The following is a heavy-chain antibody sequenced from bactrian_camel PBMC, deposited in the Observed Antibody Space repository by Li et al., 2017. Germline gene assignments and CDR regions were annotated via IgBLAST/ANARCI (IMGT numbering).Heavy chain of an antibody. J-gene: IGHJ4*01. CDR2: LDSDGTT. V-gene: IGHV3S53*01. Sequence: HVQLVESGGGLVQPGGSLRLSCAASGYTLTRYSMGWFRQAPGKESEGVAALDSDGTTNYADSVKGRFFISRDSYRNQLFLQMNSLKPDDTAMYYCSARRRDAYLGADGRRTGCMSSHTPLGDWGQGTQVTVS. CDR3: SARRRDAYLGADGRRTGCMSSHTPLGD. D-gene: IGHD7*01. CDR1: GYTLTRYS.